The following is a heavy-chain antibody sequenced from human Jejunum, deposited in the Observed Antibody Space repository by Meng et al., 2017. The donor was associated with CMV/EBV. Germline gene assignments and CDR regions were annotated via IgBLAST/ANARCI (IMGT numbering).Heavy chain of an antibody. D-gene: IGHD5-12*01. CDR3: ATSSSGFDFWTDY. CDR2: LNPNSGDT. Sequence: SGYTFTGYYVHWARQAPGQGLEWMGWLNPNSGDTTYAQQFQGRVTMTRDTSISTAYMELSRLRSDDTAVYYCATSSSGFDFWTDYWGQGTLVTVSS. J-gene: IGHJ4*02. V-gene: IGHV1-2*02. CDR1: GYTFTGYY.